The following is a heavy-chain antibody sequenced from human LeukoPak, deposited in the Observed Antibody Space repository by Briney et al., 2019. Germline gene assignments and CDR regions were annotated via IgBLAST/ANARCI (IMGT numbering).Heavy chain of an antibody. D-gene: IGHD5-24*01. CDR1: GYSISSGYY. Sequence: PSETLSLTCTVSGYSISSGYYWGWIRQPPGKGLEWIGSIYHSGSTYYNPSLKSRVTISVDTSKNQFSLKLSSVTAADTAVYYCASTGGWLQLYYFDYWGQGTLVTVSS. V-gene: IGHV4-38-2*02. CDR3: ASTGGWLQLYYFDY. CDR2: IYHSGST. J-gene: IGHJ4*02.